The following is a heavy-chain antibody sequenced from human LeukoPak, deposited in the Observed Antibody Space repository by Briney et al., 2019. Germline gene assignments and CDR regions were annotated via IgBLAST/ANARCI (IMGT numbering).Heavy chain of an antibody. CDR2: ISPSGGST. Sequence: ASVKVSCKAFGYTFTSNYMHWVRQAPGQGPEWMGVISPSGGSTTYAQKFQGRVTLTRDMSTSTDYLELSSLRSEDTAVYYCARDRDYGDYVGHFDYWGQGTLVTVSS. CDR1: GYTFTSNY. CDR3: ARDRDYGDYVGHFDY. V-gene: IGHV1-46*01. J-gene: IGHJ4*02. D-gene: IGHD4-17*01.